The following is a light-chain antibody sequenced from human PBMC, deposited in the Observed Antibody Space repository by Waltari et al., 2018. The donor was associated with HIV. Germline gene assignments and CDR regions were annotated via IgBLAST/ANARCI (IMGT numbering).Light chain of an antibody. CDR3: QSSYTNNQV. V-gene: IGLV6-57*03. J-gene: IGLJ3*02. CDR1: SGSIARNY. Sequence: NFMLTQPHSVSEYTGKTVTISCPRSSGSIARNYVQGYQKRPGRAPTAVIYEHNQRASGVPDRFSGSVDSSSNSASLTISGLKTEDEADYYCQSSYTNNQVFGGGTKLTVL. CDR2: EHN.